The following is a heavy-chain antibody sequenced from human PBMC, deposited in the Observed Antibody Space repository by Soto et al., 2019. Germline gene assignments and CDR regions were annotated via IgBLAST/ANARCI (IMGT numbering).Heavy chain of an antibody. CDR3: AKGGDYDSSGYYVLRPYYFDY. CDR2: ISYDGSNK. V-gene: IGHV3-30*18. CDR1: GFTFSSYG. Sequence: QVQLVESGGGVVQPGRSLRLSCAASGFTFSSYGMHWVRQAPGKGLEWVAVISYDGSNKYYADSVKGRFTISRDNSKNTLYLQMNSPRAEDTAVYYCAKGGDYDSSGYYVLRPYYFDYWGQGTLVTVSS. D-gene: IGHD3-22*01. J-gene: IGHJ4*02.